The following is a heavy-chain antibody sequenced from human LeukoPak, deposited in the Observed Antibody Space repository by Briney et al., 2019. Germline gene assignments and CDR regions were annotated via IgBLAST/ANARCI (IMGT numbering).Heavy chain of an antibody. D-gene: IGHD4-23*01. CDR1: GGSFSGYY. CDR3: ARESTVVRGGFDP. Sequence: SETLSLTCAVYGGSFSGYYWSWIRQPPGKGLEWIEEINHSGSTNYNPSLKSRVTISVDTSKNQFSLKLSSVTAADTAVYYCARESTVVRGGFDPWGQGTLVTVSS. V-gene: IGHV4-34*01. J-gene: IGHJ5*02. CDR2: INHSGST.